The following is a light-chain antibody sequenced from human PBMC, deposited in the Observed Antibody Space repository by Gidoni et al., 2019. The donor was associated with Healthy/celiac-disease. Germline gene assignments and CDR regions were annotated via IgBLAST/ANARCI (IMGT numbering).Light chain of an antibody. V-gene: IGKV3D-20*01. CDR2: DAS. CDR3: KQDGRSPGT. Sequence: DIVLTLSPATLSLSPGERATLSCGASQSVSSSYLAWYQQKPGLAPRLLIYDASSRATGIPDRFSGSGSGTDFTLTISRLEPEDVAVYYCKQDGRSPGTFGPGTKVDIK. CDR1: QSVSSSY. J-gene: IGKJ3*01.